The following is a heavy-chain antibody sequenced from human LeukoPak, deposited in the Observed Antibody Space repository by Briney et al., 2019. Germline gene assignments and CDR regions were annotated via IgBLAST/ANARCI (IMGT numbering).Heavy chain of an antibody. Sequence: GMSLRLSCVASGLNFSNYAMHWVRQAPGKGPEWVAVVTYDGNRQYYADSVKGRVTISRDNSKNTLYLQMNSLRAEDTAVYYCAKDLYTSRYACCFDYWGQGTLVTVSS. CDR3: AKDLYTSRYACCFDY. J-gene: IGHJ4*02. V-gene: IGHV3-30-3*01. D-gene: IGHD6-13*01. CDR1: GLNFSNYA. CDR2: VTYDGNRQ.